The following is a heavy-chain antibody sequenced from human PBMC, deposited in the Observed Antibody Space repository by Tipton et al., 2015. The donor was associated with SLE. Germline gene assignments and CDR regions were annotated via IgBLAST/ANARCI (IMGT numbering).Heavy chain of an antibody. CDR3: ARDRADIAAGLERFFY. V-gene: IGHV3-53*04. D-gene: IGHD6-13*01. CDR2: IYSGGST. CDR1: GFSVSSNY. Sequence: SLRLSCAASGFSVSSNYMSWVRQAPGKGLEWVSVIYSGGSTYYADSVKGRFTISRHNSKNTVYLQMNSLRAEDTALYYCARDRADIAAGLERFFYWGQGTLVTVSS. J-gene: IGHJ4*02.